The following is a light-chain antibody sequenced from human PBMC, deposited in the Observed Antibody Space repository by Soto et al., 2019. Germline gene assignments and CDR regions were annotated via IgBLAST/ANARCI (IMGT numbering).Light chain of an antibody. V-gene: IGLV1-44*01. J-gene: IGLJ1*01. CDR2: SNN. CDR3: AAWDDSLNGLCV. CDR1: SSNIGSNT. Sequence: QSVLTQPPSASGTPGQRVTISCSGSSSNIGSNTVNWYQQLPGTAPKLLIHSNNQRHSGVPDRFSGSKSGTSASLAISALQSEDEAEYYCAAWDDSLNGLCVFGTGTKGTVL.